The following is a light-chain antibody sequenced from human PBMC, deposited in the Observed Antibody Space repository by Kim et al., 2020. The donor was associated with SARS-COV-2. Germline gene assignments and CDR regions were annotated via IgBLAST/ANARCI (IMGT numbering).Light chain of an antibody. J-gene: IGLJ3*02. V-gene: IGLV2-14*03. CDR2: DVT. CDR3: SSFTDSGAWV. Sequence: GLSITISCTGTSSDVGAYNHVSWYQQHPGKAPQLLIYDVTKRPSGVSSRFSGSKSGNTASLTISGLQAEDEAHYSCSSFTDSGAWVFGGGTQLTVL. CDR1: SSDVGAYNH.